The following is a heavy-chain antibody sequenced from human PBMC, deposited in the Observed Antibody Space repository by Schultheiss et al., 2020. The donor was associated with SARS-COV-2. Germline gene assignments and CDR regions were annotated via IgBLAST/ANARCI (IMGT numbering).Heavy chain of an antibody. CDR1: GYSFTSYW. CDR2: IYPGDSDT. V-gene: IGHV5-51*01. D-gene: IGHD4-17*01. CDR3: ARLIEGPTVTAPFDY. J-gene: IGHJ4*02. Sequence: GGSLRLSCKGSGYSFTSYWIGWVRRMPGKGLEWMGIIYPGDSDTRYSPSFQGQVTISADKSISTAYLQWSSLKASDTAMYYCARLIEGPTVTAPFDYWGQGTLVTVSS.